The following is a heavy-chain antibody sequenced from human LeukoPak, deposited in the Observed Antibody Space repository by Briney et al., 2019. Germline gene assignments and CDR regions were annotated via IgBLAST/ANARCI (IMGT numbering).Heavy chain of an antibody. CDR3: ARAGRWLQLSVGAFDI. D-gene: IGHD5-24*01. CDR2: IYYSGST. CDR1: GGSISSYY. J-gene: IGHJ3*02. Sequence: KASETLSLTRTVSGGSISSYYWSWIRQPPGKGLEWIGYIYYSGSTNYNPSLKSRVTISVDTSKNQFSLKLSSVTAADTAVYYCARAGRWLQLSVGAFDIWGQGTMVTVSS. V-gene: IGHV4-59*01.